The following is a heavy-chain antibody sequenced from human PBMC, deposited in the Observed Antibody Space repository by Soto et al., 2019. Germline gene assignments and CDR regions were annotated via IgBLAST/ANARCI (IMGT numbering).Heavy chain of an antibody. CDR3: AKGDTAMARVAFDM. Sequence: QPGGSLRLSCAASGFTFSSYTMSWVRQAPGKGLEWVSGISTSGGSTYYADSVKGRFTISRDNSKNTLYLQMNSLRAEDTAVYYCAKGDTAMARVAFDMWGQGTMVTVSS. D-gene: IGHD5-18*01. CDR2: ISTSGGST. V-gene: IGHV3-23*01. CDR1: GFTFSSYT. J-gene: IGHJ3*02.